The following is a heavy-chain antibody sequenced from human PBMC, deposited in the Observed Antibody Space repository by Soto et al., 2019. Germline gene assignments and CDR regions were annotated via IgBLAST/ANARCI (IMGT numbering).Heavy chain of an antibody. Sequence: GGSLRLSXAASGFTFSSYGMHWVRQAPGKGLEWVAVISYDGSNKYYADSVKGRFTISRDNSKNTLYLQMNSLRAEDTAVYYCAKAGRAAFDIWGQGTMVTVSS. J-gene: IGHJ3*02. V-gene: IGHV3-30*18. CDR3: AKAGRAAFDI. CDR2: ISYDGSNK. CDR1: GFTFSSYG.